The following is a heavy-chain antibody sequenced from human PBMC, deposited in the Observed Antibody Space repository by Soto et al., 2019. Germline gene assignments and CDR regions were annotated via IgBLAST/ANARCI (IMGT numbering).Heavy chain of an antibody. CDR2: INAGNGYT. V-gene: IGHV1-3*01. Sequence: QVQLVQTWGKVKKPGASVKVSCKASGYTFTSYAMHWVCQAPGQSLGWMGWINAGNGYTKYSQRFQDRVTITRDTSASTAYMELSSLRSEDTAVYYCARLETGRVITRPNWLDPWGQGTLVTVSP. CDR3: ARLETGRVITRPNWLDP. J-gene: IGHJ5*02. D-gene: IGHD6-6*01. CDR1: GYTFTSYA.